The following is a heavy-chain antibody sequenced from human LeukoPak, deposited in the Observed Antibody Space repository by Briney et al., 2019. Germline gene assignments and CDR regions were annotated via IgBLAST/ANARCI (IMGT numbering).Heavy chain of an antibody. D-gene: IGHD6-13*01. CDR2: IVVGSGNT. J-gene: IGHJ6*02. CDR1: GFTFTCSA. CDR3: AATYSSSWYDLTYYYYGMDV. Sequence: ASVKVSCKASGFTFTCSAMQWERHARGQRLEWIGWIVVGSGNTNYAQKFQERVTITRDMSTSTAYMELSSLRSEDTAVYYCAATYSSSWYDLTYYYYGMDVWGQGTTVTVSS. V-gene: IGHV1-58*02.